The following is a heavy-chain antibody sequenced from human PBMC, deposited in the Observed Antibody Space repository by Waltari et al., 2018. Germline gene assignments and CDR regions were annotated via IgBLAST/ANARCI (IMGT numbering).Heavy chain of an antibody. D-gene: IGHD2-21*01. V-gene: IGHV1-46*01. J-gene: IGHJ4*02. CDR3: ARGGCGGECSFDY. Sequence: QLVQSGTEVKKPGASVTFSCKTFGYTFTSHYMHWVRQAPGQGLEWMGMVVPSDGSTSYSQKFEGRVTMRRDTSTRTVYMDLTSLGSDDTAVYYCARGGCGGECSFDYWGQGTLVTVSS. CDR1: GYTFTSHY. CDR2: VVPSDGST.